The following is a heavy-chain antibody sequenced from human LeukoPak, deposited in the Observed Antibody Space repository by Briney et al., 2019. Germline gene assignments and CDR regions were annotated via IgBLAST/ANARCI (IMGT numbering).Heavy chain of an antibody. J-gene: IGHJ6*02. Sequence: SETLSLTCTVSGGSVSSGSYYWSWIRQPPGKGLEWIGYIYYSGSTNYNPSLKSRVTISVDTSKNQFSLKLSSATAADTAVYYCARDRYSSSWYYYYYGMDVWGQGTTVTVSS. CDR1: GGSVSSGSYY. V-gene: IGHV4-61*01. CDR2: IYYSGST. D-gene: IGHD6-13*01. CDR3: ARDRYSSSWYYYYYGMDV.